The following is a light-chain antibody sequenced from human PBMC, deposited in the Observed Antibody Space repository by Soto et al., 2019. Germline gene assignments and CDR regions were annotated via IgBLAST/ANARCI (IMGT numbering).Light chain of an antibody. CDR1: QSVSSTY. CDR3: QQYGSSPVS. Sequence: EIVLTQSPDTLSFSPGERATLSCGASQSVSSTYLAWYQQKPGQAPRLLIYGVSSRATGIPDRFSASGSGTDFTLTISRLEPEDFAMYYCQQYGSSPVSIGQGTKVEIK. J-gene: IGKJ1*01. V-gene: IGKV3-20*01. CDR2: GVS.